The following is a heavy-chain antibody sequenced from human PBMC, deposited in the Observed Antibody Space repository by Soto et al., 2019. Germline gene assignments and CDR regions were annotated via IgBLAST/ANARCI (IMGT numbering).Heavy chain of an antibody. CDR3: TTGRVRASGGWGFLDI. CDR1: GFTFSNAW. J-gene: IGHJ3*02. Sequence: EVQLVESGGGLVKPGGSLRLSCAASGFTFSNAWMNWVRQAPGKGLEWVGRIKSKTDGGTTDYAAPVKGRFTDSRDDSKNTRYRQMSSLKTEDTAVYYCTTGRVRASGGWGFLDIWGQGTLVTVSS. D-gene: IGHD3-10*01. CDR2: IKSKTDGGTT. V-gene: IGHV3-15*07.